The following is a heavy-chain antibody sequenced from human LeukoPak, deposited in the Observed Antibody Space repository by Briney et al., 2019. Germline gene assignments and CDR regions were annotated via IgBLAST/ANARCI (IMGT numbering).Heavy chain of an antibody. J-gene: IGHJ5*02. Sequence: GASVKVSCKASGYTFPSYDINWARQATGQGLEWMGWMNPNSGNTGYAQKFQGRVTMTRNTSISTAYMELSSLRSEDTAVYYCARVRRSSQGWFDPWGQGTLVTVSS. CDR2: MNPNSGNT. CDR3: ARVRRSSQGWFDP. V-gene: IGHV1-8*01. CDR1: GYTFPSYD.